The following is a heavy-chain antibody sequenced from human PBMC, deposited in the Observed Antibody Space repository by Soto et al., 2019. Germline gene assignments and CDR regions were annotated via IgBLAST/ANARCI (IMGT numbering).Heavy chain of an antibody. J-gene: IGHJ6*02. Sequence: ASVKVSCKASRVAFSKFIVTWVRQAPGLGLEWVGGIIPIFGTANYAQKFQGRVTITADESTSTSYMEVNNLRSEDTAVYYCAKVRYSSPMGYYYGMDVWGQGTTVTVSS. CDR1: RVAFSKFI. CDR3: AKVRYSSPMGYYYGMDV. V-gene: IGHV1-69*13. D-gene: IGHD6-19*01. CDR2: IIPIFGTA.